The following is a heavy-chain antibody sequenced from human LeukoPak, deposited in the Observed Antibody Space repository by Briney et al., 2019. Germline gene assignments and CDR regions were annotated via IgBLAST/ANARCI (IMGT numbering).Heavy chain of an antibody. CDR2: ISSSSSYI. J-gene: IGHJ4*02. CDR3: ARQGGYSSSWADY. V-gene: IGHV3-21*01. D-gene: IGHD6-13*01. Sequence: PGGSLRLSCAASGFTFSSYSMNWVRQAPGKGLEWVSSISSSSSYIYYADSVKGRFTISRDNAKNSLYLQMNSLRAEDTAVYYCARQGGYSSSWADYWGQGTLVTVSS. CDR1: GFTFSSYS.